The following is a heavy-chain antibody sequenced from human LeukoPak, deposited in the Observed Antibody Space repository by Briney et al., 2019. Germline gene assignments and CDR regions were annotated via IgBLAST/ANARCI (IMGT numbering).Heavy chain of an antibody. V-gene: IGHV3-66*01. CDR1: GFTVSGNY. CDR3: TTGLRTRWD. J-gene: IGHJ4*02. CDR2: IHRGGNT. D-gene: IGHD3-16*01. Sequence: GGSLRLSCAASGFTVSGNYMSWVRQAPGKGLEWLSVIHRGGNTYYADSVKGRFTISRDDSKNTLYLQMNSLKTEDTAVYYCTTGLRTRWDWGQGTLVTVSS.